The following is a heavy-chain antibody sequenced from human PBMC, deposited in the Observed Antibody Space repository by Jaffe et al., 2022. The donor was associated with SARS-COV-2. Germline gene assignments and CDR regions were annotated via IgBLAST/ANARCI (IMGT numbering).Heavy chain of an antibody. J-gene: IGHJ6*04. CDR2: IKAGNGDT. Sequence: QVQLVQSGAEVKKPGASVKVSCKASGYTSTTYAVHWVRQAPGQRLEWMGWIKAGNGDTKFSQRFQGRLTIARDTSASTAYMELSTLRSEDTAVYYCATSGRGTLDVWGEGTAVTVSS. CDR3: ATSGRGTLDV. D-gene: IGHD1-1*01. CDR1: GYTSTTYA. V-gene: IGHV1-3*01.